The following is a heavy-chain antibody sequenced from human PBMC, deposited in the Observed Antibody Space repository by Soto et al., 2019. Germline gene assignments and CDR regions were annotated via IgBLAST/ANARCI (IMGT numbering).Heavy chain of an antibody. J-gene: IGHJ6*02. CDR1: GFTFSSYA. CDR2: ISSNGGST. V-gene: IGHV3-64*01. D-gene: IGHD1-26*01. CDR3: ARGSGYSGSYWPWWGMDV. Sequence: EVQLVESGGGLVQPGGSLRLSCAASGFTFSSYAMHWVRQAPGKGLEYVSAISSNGGSTYYANSVKGRFTISRDNSKNTRYLQMVSLRAEDMAVYYCARGSGYSGSYWPWWGMDVWGQGTTVTVSS.